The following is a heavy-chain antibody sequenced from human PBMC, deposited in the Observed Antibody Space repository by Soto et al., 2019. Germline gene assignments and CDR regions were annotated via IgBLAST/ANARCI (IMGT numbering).Heavy chain of an antibody. CDR3: ARDRYGSGSLFAS. J-gene: IGHJ4*02. CDR1: GFSFSSYS. D-gene: IGHD3-10*01. CDR2: ISGTGSI. V-gene: IGHV3-48*02. Sequence: EVQLVESGGGLVQPGGSLRLSCAASGFSFSSYSMNWVRQAPGQGLEWLSYISGTGSIYYADSVKGRFTISRDSANQSLYLQMNSLRDEDTAVYYCARDRYGSGSLFASWCQGTLVTVSS.